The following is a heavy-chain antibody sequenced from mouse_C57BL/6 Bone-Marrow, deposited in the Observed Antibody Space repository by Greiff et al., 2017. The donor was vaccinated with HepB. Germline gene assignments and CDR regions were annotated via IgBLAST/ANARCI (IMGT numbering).Heavy chain of an antibody. J-gene: IGHJ3*01. Sequence: QVQLKQPGAELVKPGASVKLSCKASGYTFTSSWMHWVKQRPGQGLEWIGMIHPNSGSTNYNEKFKSKATLTVDKSSSTAYMQLSSLTSEDSAVYYCARRDYSNWFAYWGQGTLVTVSA. CDR2: IHPNSGST. CDR3: ARRDYSNWFAY. V-gene: IGHV1-64*01. CDR1: GYTFTSSW. D-gene: IGHD2-5*01.